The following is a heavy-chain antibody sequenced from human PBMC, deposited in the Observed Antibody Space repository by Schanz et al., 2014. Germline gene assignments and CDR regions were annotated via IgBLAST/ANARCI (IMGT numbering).Heavy chain of an antibody. J-gene: IGHJ4*02. Sequence: EVQLVESGGGLVQPGRSLRLSCAASGFTFDDHAMHWVRQVPGKGLEWVSGISWNSGNIAYADSVKGRFTISRDNSKNTLYLQTNSLRTEDTAVYFCAKSHDTSGYSGFDYWGQGTLVTVSS. V-gene: IGHV3-9*01. CDR3: AKSHDTSGYSGFDY. CDR1: GFTFDDHA. D-gene: IGHD3-22*01. CDR2: ISWNSGNI.